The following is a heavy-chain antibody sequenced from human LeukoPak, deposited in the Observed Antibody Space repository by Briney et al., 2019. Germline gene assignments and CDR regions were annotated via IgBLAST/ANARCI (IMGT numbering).Heavy chain of an antibody. CDR3: ALGYCSSTSCFDFDY. CDR1: GYTLTGYD. Sequence: ASLRLSSKASGYTLTGYDMPSGPQAPGQRLGCRRWINPNSGGTNYAQKFHGRVTMTRDTTIRTAYFQLSRLISHHPALYYCALGYCSSTSCFDFDYWGQGTLVTVSS. J-gene: IGHJ4*02. V-gene: IGHV1-2*02. CDR2: INPNSGGT. D-gene: IGHD2-2*01.